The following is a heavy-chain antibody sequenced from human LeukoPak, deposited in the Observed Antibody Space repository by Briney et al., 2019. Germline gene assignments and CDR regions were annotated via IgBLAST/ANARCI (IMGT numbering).Heavy chain of an antibody. CDR2: IYYSGST. V-gene: IGHV4-61*01. CDR3: ARASYDYVWGSYDY. D-gene: IGHD3-16*01. Sequence: SETLSLTCTVSGGSFSSGSYYWSWIRQPPGKGLEWIGYIYYSGSTNYNPSLKSRVTISVDTSKNQFSLKLSSVTAADTAVYYCARASYDYVWGSYDYWGQGTLVTVSS. J-gene: IGHJ4*02. CDR1: GGSFSSGSYY.